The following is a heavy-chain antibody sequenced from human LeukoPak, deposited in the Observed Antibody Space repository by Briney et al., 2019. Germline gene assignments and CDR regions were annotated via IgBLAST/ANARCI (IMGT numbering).Heavy chain of an antibody. CDR2: ISSSSSTI. D-gene: IGHD5-12*01. CDR3: ARDMGNKWPVYGMDV. Sequence: GGSLRLSCAASGFTFSTYSMNWVRQAPGKGLEWVSYISSSSSTIYYADSVKGRLTISRDNAKNSLYLQMNSLKDEDTAVYYCARDMGNKWPVYGMDVWGQGTTVTVSS. CDR1: GFTFSTYS. V-gene: IGHV3-48*02. J-gene: IGHJ6*02.